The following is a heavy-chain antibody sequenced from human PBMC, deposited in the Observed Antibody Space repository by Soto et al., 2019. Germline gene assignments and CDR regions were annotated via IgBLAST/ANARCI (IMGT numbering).Heavy chain of an antibody. D-gene: IGHD3-16*01. CDR2: IIPMFGIP. J-gene: IGHJ3*01. Sequence: QVQLVQSGAEVKKPGSSVKVSCKASGGTLNKHAITWVRRAPGQGLEWLGGIIPMFGIPNYPQKFQGRVTITADDSTNTSHMELHSLTSDDTAVYYCARWGTSAWLKGAYDVWGQGTMVTVSS. CDR3: ARWGTSAWLKGAYDV. V-gene: IGHV1-69*01. CDR1: GGTLNKHA.